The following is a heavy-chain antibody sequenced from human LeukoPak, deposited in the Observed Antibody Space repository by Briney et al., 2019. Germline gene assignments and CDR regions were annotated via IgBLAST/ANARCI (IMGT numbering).Heavy chain of an antibody. Sequence: ASVKVSCKASGCTFTSYGITWVRQAPGQGLEWMGWISAYNGNTNYAQKLQGRVTMTTDTSTSTAYMELRSLRSDDTAVYYCARDLDTAMVTTSDYWGQGTLVTVSS. CDR3: ARDLDTAMVTTSDY. D-gene: IGHD5-18*01. J-gene: IGHJ4*02. CDR2: ISAYNGNT. CDR1: GCTFTSYG. V-gene: IGHV1-18*01.